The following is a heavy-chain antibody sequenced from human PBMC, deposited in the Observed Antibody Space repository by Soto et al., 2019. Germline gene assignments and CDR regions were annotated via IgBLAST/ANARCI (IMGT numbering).Heavy chain of an antibody. J-gene: IGHJ4*02. Sequence: QITLNESGPTQVKPRQTLTLTCTFSGFSLTTSGVGVGWIRQSPGKAPEWLALIYWDDDKRYSPSLKSRLTITKATSKNQVVLTMADLDPADTATYYCPHRVLRTVFGLVTTTAIYFDFWGQGTPVAVS. V-gene: IGHV2-5*02. D-gene: IGHD3-3*01. CDR3: PHRVLRTVFGLVTTTAIYFDF. CDR1: GFSLTTSGVG. CDR2: IYWDDDK.